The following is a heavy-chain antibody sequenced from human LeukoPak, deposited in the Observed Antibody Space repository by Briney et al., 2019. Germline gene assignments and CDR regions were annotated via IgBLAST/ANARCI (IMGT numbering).Heavy chain of an antibody. Sequence: SETLSLTCTVSGXSISSYYWSWIRQPPGKGLELIGYIYYSGSTNYNPSLKSRVTISVDTSKNQFSLNLNSVTAADTAVYYCARGGGRDFDYWGQGTLVTVSS. J-gene: IGHJ4*02. CDR2: IYYSGST. CDR3: ARGGGRDFDY. CDR1: GXSISSYY. V-gene: IGHV4-59*12. D-gene: IGHD2-15*01.